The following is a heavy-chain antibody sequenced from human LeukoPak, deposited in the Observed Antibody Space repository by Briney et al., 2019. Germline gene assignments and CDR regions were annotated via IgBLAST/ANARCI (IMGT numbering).Heavy chain of an antibody. CDR1: GGSISRYY. D-gene: IGHD1-26*01. J-gene: IGHJ4*02. CDR3: ARHESAVGALFY. V-gene: IGHV4-59*08. Sequence: SETLSLTCTVSGGSISRYYWSLIRQPPGKGLEWIGYIYSAGSTNSNPSLKSRITISVDTSRNEFSLRLTSVTAADTAVYYCARHESAVGALFYWGQGSLVTVSS. CDR2: IYSAGST.